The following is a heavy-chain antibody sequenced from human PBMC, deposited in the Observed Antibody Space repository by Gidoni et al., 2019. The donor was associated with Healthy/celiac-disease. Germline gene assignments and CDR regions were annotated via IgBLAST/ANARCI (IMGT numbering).Heavy chain of an antibody. CDR1: GGTISSSSYS. Sequence: QLQLQESGPGLVKPSETLSSTCTVPGGTISSSSYSWGWSRQPPGKGLEWIGSIYYSGSTYYNPSLKSRVTISVDTSKNQFSLKLGSVTAADTAVYYCARDPSQIQAAAGTEEYYFDYWGQGTLVTVSS. CDR3: ARDPSQIQAAAGTEEYYFDY. J-gene: IGHJ4*02. D-gene: IGHD6-13*01. V-gene: IGHV4-39*02. CDR2: IYYSGST.